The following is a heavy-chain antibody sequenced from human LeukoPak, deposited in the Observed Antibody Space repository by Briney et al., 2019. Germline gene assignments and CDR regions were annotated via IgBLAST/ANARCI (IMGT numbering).Heavy chain of an antibody. CDR3: ARAPEGNYLDY. J-gene: IGHJ4*02. CDR1: GGSISSGGYY. Sequence: PSEALSLTCTVSGGSISSGGYYWSWIRQHPGKGLEWIGYISYSGSTNYNPSLKSRLTISADTSTNRFFLNLRSVTAADTAVYYCARAPEGNYLDYWGQGTLVTVSS. D-gene: IGHD2/OR15-2a*01. V-gene: IGHV4-61*08. CDR2: ISYSGST.